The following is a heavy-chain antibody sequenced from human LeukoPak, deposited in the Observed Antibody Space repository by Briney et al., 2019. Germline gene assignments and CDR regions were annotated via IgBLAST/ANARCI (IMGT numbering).Heavy chain of an antibody. CDR2: ISWNSGSI. Sequence: GGSLRLSCAPSGFTFDVYAMHWGRQAPRKGLEWVSGISWNSGSIGYADPVRGRFTISRDNAKNSLYLQMNSLRAEDMALYYCAKDTLVGATTGAFDIWGQGTMVTVSS. J-gene: IGHJ3*02. D-gene: IGHD1-26*01. V-gene: IGHV3-9*03. CDR1: GFTFDVYA. CDR3: AKDTLVGATTGAFDI.